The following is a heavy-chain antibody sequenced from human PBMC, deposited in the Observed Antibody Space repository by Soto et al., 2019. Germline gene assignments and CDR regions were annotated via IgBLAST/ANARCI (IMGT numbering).Heavy chain of an antibody. CDR3: ARTRSAWSDFHYYSLDV. CDR1: GFTFNSYG. J-gene: IGHJ6*02. V-gene: IGHV3-30*03. CDR2: ISYDSTKT. Sequence: LRLSCAASGFTFNSYGMHWVRQGPGNGLEWVAFISYDSTKTYYADSVKGRFTTSRDNSNSALYVQMNSLTGEDTAVYYCARTRSAWSDFHYYSLDVWGQGTTVTVSS. D-gene: IGHD1-26*01.